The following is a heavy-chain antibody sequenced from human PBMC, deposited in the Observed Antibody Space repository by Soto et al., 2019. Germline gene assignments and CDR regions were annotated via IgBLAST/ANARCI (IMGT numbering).Heavy chain of an antibody. CDR1: GGSISSTTYF. J-gene: IGHJ4*02. CDR3: ATNLCHCRGGSCYSGGGFFY. D-gene: IGHD2-15*01. CDR2: TYYSGST. V-gene: IGHV4-39*01. Sequence: QLQLQESGPGLVKPSETLSLTCTVSGGSISSTTYFWGWIRQPPGKGLEWLGSTYYSGSTYYNPSLNGRVTIAVDTPNHEFTHKLNSVSHTATALYHCATNLCHCRGGSCYSGGGFFYWGQGTLDTVSS.